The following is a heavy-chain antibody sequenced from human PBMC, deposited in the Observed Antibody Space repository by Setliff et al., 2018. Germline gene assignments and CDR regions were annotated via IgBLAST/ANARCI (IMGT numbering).Heavy chain of an antibody. V-gene: IGHV3-21*01. CDR1: GFTFDDYT. CDR2: INSGSDFI. J-gene: IGHJ3*02. CDR3: ATEWISLQERQDRGDAFDI. Sequence: GGSLRLSCAASGFTFDDYTMHWVRQAPGKGLEWVSTINSGSDFIYYADSVRARFTISRDNTKNSLYLQMKSLRAEDTALYYCATEWISLQERQDRGDAFDIWGQGTMVTVSS. D-gene: IGHD5-12*01.